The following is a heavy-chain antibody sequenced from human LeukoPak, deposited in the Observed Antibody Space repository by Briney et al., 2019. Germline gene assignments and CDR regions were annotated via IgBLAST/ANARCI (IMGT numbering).Heavy chain of an antibody. CDR2: IYYSGST. J-gene: IGHJ3*02. D-gene: IGHD1-1*01. V-gene: IGHV4-59*01. CDR1: GGSISSYY. Sequence: SETLSLTCTVSGGSISSYYWSWIRQPPGKGLEWIGYIYYSGSTNYNPSLKSRVTISVDTSKNQFSLKLSSVTAADTAVYYCARTGTEADAFDIWGQGTMVTVSS. CDR3: ARTGTEADAFDI.